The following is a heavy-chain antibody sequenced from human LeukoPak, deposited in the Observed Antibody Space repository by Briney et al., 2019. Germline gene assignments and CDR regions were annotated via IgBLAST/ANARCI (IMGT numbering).Heavy chain of an antibody. CDR2: ISYDGSNK. J-gene: IGHJ3*02. Sequence: HPGGSLRLSCAASGFTFSSYAMHWVRQAPGKGLEWVAVISYDGSNKYYADSVKGRFTISRDNSKNTLYLQMNSLRAEDTAVYYCARDLNRLGIRPSDAFDIRGQGTMVTVSS. V-gene: IGHV3-30-3*01. CDR1: GFTFSSYA. D-gene: IGHD1-14*01. CDR3: ARDLNRLGIRPSDAFDI.